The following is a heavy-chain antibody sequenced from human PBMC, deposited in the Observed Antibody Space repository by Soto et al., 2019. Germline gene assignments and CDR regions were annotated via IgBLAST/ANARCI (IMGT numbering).Heavy chain of an antibody. CDR2: ISYDGTNK. V-gene: IGHV3-30-3*01. CDR1: GFTFSRYA. Sequence: GGSLRLSCAASGFTFSRYAMHWVRQAPGKGLEWVAVISYDGTNKYYADSVKGRFTISRDNSENTLYLQMNSLRPDDTSVYYCASGFLEWLLLAYWGQGTVVTVSS. D-gene: IGHD3-3*01. CDR3: ASGFLEWLLLAY. J-gene: IGHJ4*02.